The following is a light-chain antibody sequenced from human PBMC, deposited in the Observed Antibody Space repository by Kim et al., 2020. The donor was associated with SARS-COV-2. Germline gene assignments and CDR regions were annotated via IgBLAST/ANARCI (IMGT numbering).Light chain of an antibody. J-gene: IGLJ1*01. V-gene: IGLV3-21*04. CDR3: QVWDSSSDHPV. CDR1: NIESKS. CDR2: YDS. Sequence: SYELTQPPSVSVAPGKTARITCGGNNIESKSVHWYQQKPGQAPVLVIYYDSDRPSVIPERFSGSNSGNTATLSISRVEAGDEADYYCQVWDSSSDHPVFGTGTKVTVL.